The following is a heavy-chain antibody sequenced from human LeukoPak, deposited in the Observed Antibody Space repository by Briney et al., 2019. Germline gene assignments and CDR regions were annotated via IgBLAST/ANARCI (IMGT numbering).Heavy chain of an antibody. CDR2: IYPGDSDT. CDR3: AKTTSPYDFLNADYYMDV. V-gene: IGHV5-51*01. J-gene: IGHJ6*03. CDR1: GYRFTSYW. Sequence: GESLKISCKGSGYRFTSYWIGWVRRMPGKGLEWMGIIYPGDSDTRYSTSFQGQVTISADKSISTASLQWSRLKASDTAMYYCAKTTSPYDFLNADYYMDVWGKGTTVTVSS. D-gene: IGHD3-9*01.